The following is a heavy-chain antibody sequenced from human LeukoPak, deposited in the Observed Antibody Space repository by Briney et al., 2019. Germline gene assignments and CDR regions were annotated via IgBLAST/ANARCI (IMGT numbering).Heavy chain of an antibody. V-gene: IGHV1-69*02. Sequence: GASVKVSCKASGGTFSSHTISWVRQAPGQGLEWMGRIIPILGIANYAQKFQGRVTITADKSTSTAYMELSSLRSEDTAVYYCARLYDFWSGLNWFDPWGQGTLVTVSS. D-gene: IGHD3-3*01. CDR2: IIPILGIA. CDR1: GGTFSSHT. CDR3: ARLYDFWSGLNWFDP. J-gene: IGHJ5*02.